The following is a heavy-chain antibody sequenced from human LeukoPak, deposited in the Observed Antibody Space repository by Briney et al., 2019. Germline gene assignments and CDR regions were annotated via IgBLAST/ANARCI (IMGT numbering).Heavy chain of an antibody. J-gene: IGHJ4*02. D-gene: IGHD3-22*01. CDR1: GFTFSSYS. V-gene: IGHV3-48*01. CDR2: ISSSSSNI. Sequence: GGSLRLSCAASGFTFSSYSMNWVRQAPGKGLEWVSYISSSSSNIYYADSVKGRFTISRDNAKNSLYLQMNSLRAEDTAVYYCASRAYYDSSGYYFPYYFDYWGQGTLVTVSS. CDR3: ASRAYYDSSGYYFPYYFDY.